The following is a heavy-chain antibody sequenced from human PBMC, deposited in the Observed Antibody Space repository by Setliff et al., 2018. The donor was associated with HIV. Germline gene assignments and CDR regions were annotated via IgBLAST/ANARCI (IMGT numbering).Heavy chain of an antibody. D-gene: IGHD5-12*01. CDR1: EFTFSSYE. Sequence: GGSLRLSCAASEFTFSSYEMNWVRQAPGKGLAWVSYISSSGRTVHSADSLKGRFTISRDNDNNSLYLQMNSLRDEDTAIYYCARVLSGYDRGRGLDLWGQGTLVTVSS. CDR3: ARVLSGYDRGRGLDL. J-gene: IGHJ5*02. CDR2: ISSSGRTV. V-gene: IGHV3-48*03.